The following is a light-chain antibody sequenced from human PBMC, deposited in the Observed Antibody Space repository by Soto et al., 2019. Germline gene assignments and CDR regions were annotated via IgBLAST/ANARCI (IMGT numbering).Light chain of an antibody. Sequence: EIVLTQSPATLSLSPGERATLSCRASRGVATNFAWYQQKPGQAPRLLIYDSSNRATGIPARFSGSGSGTDFTLTISSLEPEDFAVYYCQQRSDWPSTFGGGTKVEIK. CDR3: QQRSDWPST. CDR2: DSS. J-gene: IGKJ4*01. CDR1: RGVATN. V-gene: IGKV3D-11*03.